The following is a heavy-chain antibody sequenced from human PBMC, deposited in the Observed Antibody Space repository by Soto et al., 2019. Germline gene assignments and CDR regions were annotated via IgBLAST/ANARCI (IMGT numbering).Heavy chain of an antibody. J-gene: IGHJ5*02. CDR3: ARAAHYSSPFRWFDP. Sequence: QVQLQESGPGLVKPSQTLSLTCTVSGGSISSGGYSWSWIRQHPGKGLEWIGYIYYSGSTYYNPSLKSRVTISVDTSKNQFSLKLSSVTAADTAVYYCARAAHYSSPFRWFDPWGQGTLVTVSS. D-gene: IGHD6-13*01. CDR2: IYYSGST. CDR1: GGSISSGGYS. V-gene: IGHV4-31*03.